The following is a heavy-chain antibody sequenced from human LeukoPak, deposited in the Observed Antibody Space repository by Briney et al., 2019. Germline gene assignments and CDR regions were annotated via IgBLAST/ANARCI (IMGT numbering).Heavy chain of an antibody. CDR3: ARGTDGYNLLLDGYFDY. Sequence: GGSLRLSCAASGFTFSSYGMHWVRQAPGKGLEWVAVIRYDGSNKYYADSVKGRFTISRDNSKNTLYLQMNSLRSEDTAVYYCARGTDGYNLLLDGYFDYWGQGTLVTVSS. CDR2: IRYDGSNK. V-gene: IGHV3-30*02. CDR1: GFTFSSYG. D-gene: IGHD5-24*01. J-gene: IGHJ4*02.